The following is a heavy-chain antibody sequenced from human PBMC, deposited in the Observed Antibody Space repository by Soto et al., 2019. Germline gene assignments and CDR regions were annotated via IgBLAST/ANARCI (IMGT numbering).Heavy chain of an antibody. J-gene: IGHJ5*02. CDR3: ARRWVRGVMRRFDP. CDR1: GGSIRSGGYY. D-gene: IGHD3-10*01. CDR2: IYYSGST. V-gene: IGHV4-31*03. Sequence: QVQLQESGPGLVKPSQTLSLTCTVSGGSIRSGGYYWSWIRQHPGTGLEWIGYIYYSGSTYYHPSLKSRVTISVDTAKNQVSLKLSAVTAADTAVYYGARRWVRGVMRRFDPWVQGTLVTVS.